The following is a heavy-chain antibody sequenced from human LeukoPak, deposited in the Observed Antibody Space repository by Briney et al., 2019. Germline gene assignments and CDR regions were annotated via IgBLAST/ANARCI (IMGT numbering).Heavy chain of an antibody. D-gene: IGHD3-10*01. V-gene: IGHV3-9*01. CDR3: AKDISPNYYGSGSITDY. Sequence: GGSLRLSCAASGFTFDDYAMHWVRQAPGKGLEWVSVISWNSGTIGYADSVKGRFTISRDNAKNSLYLQMNSLRDEETALYYCAKDISPNYYGSGSITDYWGQGTLVTVSS. CDR2: ISWNSGTI. CDR1: GFTFDDYA. J-gene: IGHJ4*02.